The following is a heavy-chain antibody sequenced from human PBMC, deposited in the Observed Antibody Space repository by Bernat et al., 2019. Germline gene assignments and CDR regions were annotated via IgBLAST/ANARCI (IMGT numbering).Heavy chain of an antibody. CDR2: IRSKVNNYAT. J-gene: IGHJ1*01. CDR1: GFTLSGSA. D-gene: IGHD6-19*01. CDR3: TRHIDGEEQWLVL. Sequence: EVQLVESGGGLVQPGGSLKVSCAASGFTLSGSAIFWVRQASGKELEWVGRIRSKVNNYATAYGASGKGRFTISRDDSENTAYLQMNSLKTDDTAVYYCTRHIDGEEQWLVLWGQGTLVTVSS. V-gene: IGHV3-73*02.